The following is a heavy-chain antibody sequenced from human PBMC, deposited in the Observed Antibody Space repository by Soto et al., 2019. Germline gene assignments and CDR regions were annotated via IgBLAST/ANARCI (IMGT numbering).Heavy chain of an antibody. CDR2: ISYDGSNK. CDR1: GFTFSSYG. J-gene: IGHJ6*02. V-gene: IGHV3-30*03. CDR3: WISITRGMDV. D-gene: IGHD3-3*02. Sequence: PGGSLRLSCAASGFTFSSYGMHWVRQAPGKVLEWVAVISYDGSNKYYADSVKGRFTISRDNSKNTLYLQMSSLRAEDTAVYYCWISITRGMDVWGQGTTVTVSS.